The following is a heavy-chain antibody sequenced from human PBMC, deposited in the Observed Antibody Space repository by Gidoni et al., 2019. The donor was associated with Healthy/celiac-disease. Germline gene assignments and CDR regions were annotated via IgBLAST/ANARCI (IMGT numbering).Heavy chain of an antibody. CDR1: GFTFSSYS. CDR3: AREGGVLLWFGELNPYYYGMDV. J-gene: IGHJ6*02. V-gene: IGHV3-48*01. CDR2: ISSSSSTI. Sequence: EVQLVESGGGLVQPGGSLRLSCAASGFTFSSYSMNWVRQAPGKGLEWVSYISSSSSTIYYADSVKGRFTISRDNAKNSLYLQMNSLRAEDTAVYYCAREGGVLLWFGELNPYYYGMDVWGQGTTVTVSS. D-gene: IGHD3-10*01.